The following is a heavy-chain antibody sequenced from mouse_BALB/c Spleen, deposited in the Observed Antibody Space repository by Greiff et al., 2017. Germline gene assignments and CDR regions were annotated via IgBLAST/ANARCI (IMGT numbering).Heavy chain of an antibody. V-gene: IGHV1-4*01. J-gene: IGHJ2*01. D-gene: IGHD1-1*01. CDR1: GYTFTSYM. CDR2: INPSSGYT. Sequence: QVHVKQSGAELARPGASVKMSCKASGYTFTSYMMHWVKQRPGQGLEWIGYINPSSGYTNYNQKFKDKATLTADKSSSTAYMQLSSLTSEDSAVYYCARDYYGRETFDYWGQGTTLTVSS. CDR3: ARDYYGRETFDY.